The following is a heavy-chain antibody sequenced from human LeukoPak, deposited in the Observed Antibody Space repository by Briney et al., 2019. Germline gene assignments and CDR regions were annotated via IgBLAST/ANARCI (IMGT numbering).Heavy chain of an antibody. CDR3: AGEARGVIKAKGDV. D-gene: IGHD3-10*01. V-gene: IGHV3-23*01. J-gene: IGHJ6*02. CDR2: ISGSGGST. CDR1: GFTFSSYA. Sequence: PGGSLRLSCAASGFTFSSYAMSWVRQAPGKGLEWVSAISGSGGSTYYADSVKGRFTISRDNAKNSLYLQTNSLRAEDTAVYYCAGEARGVIKAKGDVWGQGTTVTVSS.